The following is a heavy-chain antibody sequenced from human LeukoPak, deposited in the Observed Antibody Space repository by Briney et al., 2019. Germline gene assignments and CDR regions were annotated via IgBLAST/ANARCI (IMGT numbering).Heavy chain of an antibody. Sequence: GGSLRLSCAASGFTFSSYVMHWVRQAPGKGLEWVAVISYDGSNKYYADSVKGRFTISRDNSKNTPYLQMNSLRAEDTAVYYCARDSDLTYYDILTGYLGTFDYWGQGTLVTVSS. CDR2: ISYDGSNK. V-gene: IGHV3-30*04. J-gene: IGHJ4*02. D-gene: IGHD3-9*01. CDR1: GFTFSSYV. CDR3: ARDSDLTYYDILTGYLGTFDY.